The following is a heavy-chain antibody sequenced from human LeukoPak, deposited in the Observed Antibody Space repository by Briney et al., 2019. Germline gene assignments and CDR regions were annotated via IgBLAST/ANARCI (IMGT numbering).Heavy chain of an antibody. CDR3: ARVWVVVVPAAIDYYYYYMDV. V-gene: IGHV4-34*01. CDR1: GGSFSGYY. J-gene: IGHJ6*03. CDR2: INHSGST. D-gene: IGHD2-2*02. Sequence: PSETLSLTCAVYGGSFSGYYWSWIRQPPGKGLQWIVEINHSGSTNYNPSLKSRVTISVDTSKNQFSLKLSSVTAADTAVYYCARVWVVVVPAAIDYYYYYMDVWGKGTTVTVSS.